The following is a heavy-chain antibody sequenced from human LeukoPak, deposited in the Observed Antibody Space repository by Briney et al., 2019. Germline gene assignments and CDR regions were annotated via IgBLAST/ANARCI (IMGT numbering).Heavy chain of an antibody. CDR2: IIPIFGAA. V-gene: IGHV1-69*13. J-gene: IGHJ4*02. Sequence: SVKVSCKASGGTFSSYAISWVRQAPGQGLEWMGGIIPIFGAANYAQKFQGRVTITADESTSTAYMELSSLRSEDTAVYYCANGCSSTSCPFDYWGQGTLVTVSS. D-gene: IGHD2-2*01. CDR3: ANGCSSTSCPFDY. CDR1: GGTFSSYA.